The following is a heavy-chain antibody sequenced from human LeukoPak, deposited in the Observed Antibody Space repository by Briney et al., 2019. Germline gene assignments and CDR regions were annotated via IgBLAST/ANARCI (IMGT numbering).Heavy chain of an antibody. CDR2: IYYSGST. J-gene: IGHJ4*02. V-gene: IGHV4-39*01. D-gene: IGHD3-10*01. CDR1: GGSISSSSYY. CDR3: ARLRKNYYGSGSYYGDY. Sequence: PSETLSLTCTVSGGSISSSSYYWGWIRQPPGKGLEWIGSIYYSGSTYYNPSLKSRVTISVDTSKNQFSLKLSSVTAADTAVYHCARLRKNYYGSGSYYGDYWGQGTLVTVSS.